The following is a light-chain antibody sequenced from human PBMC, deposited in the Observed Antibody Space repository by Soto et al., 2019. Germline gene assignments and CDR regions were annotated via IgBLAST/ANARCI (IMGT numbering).Light chain of an antibody. Sequence: EMVLTQSPASLSLSPGGGAALACRASQSVDSYLAWYQQKVGQAPRLLIYDASNRATGIPARFSGSGSGTDFTLTISSLEPEDFAVYYCQQRSNWPPITFGQRRRLEIK. J-gene: IGKJ5*01. V-gene: IGKV3-11*01. CDR3: QQRSNWPPIT. CDR1: QSVDSY. CDR2: DAS.